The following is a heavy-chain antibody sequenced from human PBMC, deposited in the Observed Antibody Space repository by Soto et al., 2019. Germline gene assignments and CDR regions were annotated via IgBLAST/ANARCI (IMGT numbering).Heavy chain of an antibody. Sequence: SVKVSCKASGGTFSSYAISWVRQAPGQGLEWMGGIIPIFGTANYAQKFQGRVTITADESTSTAYMELSSLRSEDTAVYYCARGLSGGQIITTPLGHGMDVWGQGTKVTVSS. CDR2: IIPIFGTA. V-gene: IGHV1-69*13. D-gene: IGHD2-2*01. J-gene: IGHJ6*02. CDR1: GGTFSSYA. CDR3: ARGLSGGQIITTPLGHGMDV.